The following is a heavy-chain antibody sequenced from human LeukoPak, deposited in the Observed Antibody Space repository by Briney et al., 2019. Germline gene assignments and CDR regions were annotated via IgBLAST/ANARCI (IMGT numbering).Heavy chain of an antibody. V-gene: IGHV3-23*01. CDR1: GFTFINYA. CDR3: AKSIYDSSGYYYFS. D-gene: IGHD3-22*01. J-gene: IGHJ5*02. CDR2: ISGSGGST. Sequence: GGSLRLSCAASGFTFINYAMSWVRQAAGKGLEWVSAISGSGGSTYYADSVKGRFTISRDNSKNTLYLQMNSLRAEDTAVYYCAKSIYDSSGYYYFSWGQGTLVTVSS.